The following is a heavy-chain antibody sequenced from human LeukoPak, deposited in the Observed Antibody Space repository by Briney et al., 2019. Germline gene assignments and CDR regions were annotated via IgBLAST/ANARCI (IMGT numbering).Heavy chain of an antibody. CDR1: GGSISRHY. CDR2: IDYSGST. V-gene: IGHV4-59*11. D-gene: IGHD6-13*01. CDR3: ARESRYSSSWYYFDY. Sequence: SETLSLTCTVSGGSISRHYWSWIRQPPGKGLEWIAYIDYSGSTNYNPSLKSRVTMSLDTSKNQFSLKLSSVTAADTAVYYCARESRYSSSWYYFDYWGQGTLVTVSS. J-gene: IGHJ4*02.